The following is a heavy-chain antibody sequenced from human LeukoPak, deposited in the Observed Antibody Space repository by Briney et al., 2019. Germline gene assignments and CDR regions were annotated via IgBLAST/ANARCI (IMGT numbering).Heavy chain of an antibody. V-gene: IGHV3-74*01. CDR3: TGSKWVTNDY. CDR2: INSDGSRT. D-gene: IGHD1-26*01. CDR1: GFTFSTYW. J-gene: IGHJ4*02. Sequence: GGSLRLSCAASGFTFSTYWMHWVRQAPGKGLVWVSRINSDGSRTTYADSVKGRFTISRDNAKNTLYLQMNSLKIEDTAVYYCTGSKWVTNDYWGQGTLVTVSS.